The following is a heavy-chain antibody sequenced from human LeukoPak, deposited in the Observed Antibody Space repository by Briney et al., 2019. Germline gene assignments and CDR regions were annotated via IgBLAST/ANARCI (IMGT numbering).Heavy chain of an antibody. D-gene: IGHD3-10*01. J-gene: IGHJ4*02. Sequence: PGGSLRLSCAASGFTFNIYSMNWVRQAPGKGLEWVSRITSSSHYIYYADSVKGRFTISRDNSKNTLYLQMNSLRAEDTAVYYCAKAPLHWVRGTPMDYWGQGTLVTVSS. CDR2: ITSSSHYI. V-gene: IGHV3-21*01. CDR1: GFTFNIYS. CDR3: AKAPLHWVRGTPMDY.